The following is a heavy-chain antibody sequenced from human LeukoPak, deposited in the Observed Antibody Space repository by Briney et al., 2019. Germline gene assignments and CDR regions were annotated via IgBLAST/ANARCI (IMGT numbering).Heavy chain of an antibody. J-gene: IGHJ6*03. D-gene: IGHD2-2*01. CDR3: ARGDIVVVPAAIPQLLGGDYYYYMDV. CDR2: IIPIFGTA. V-gene: IGHV1-69*05. CDR1: GGTFSSYA. Sequence: ASVKVSCKASGGTFSSYAISWVRQAPGQGLEWMGGIIPIFGTANYAQKFQGRVTITTDESTSTAYMELSSLRSEDTAVYYCARGDIVVVPAAIPQLLGGDYYYYMDVWGKGTTVTVSS.